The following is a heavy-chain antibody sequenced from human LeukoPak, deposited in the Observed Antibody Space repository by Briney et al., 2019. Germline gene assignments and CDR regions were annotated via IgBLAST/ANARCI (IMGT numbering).Heavy chain of an antibody. J-gene: IGHJ5*02. D-gene: IGHD6-6*01. CDR1: GFSFSSYW. V-gene: IGHV3-7*01. CDR3: TRDHRSRPWEWFDP. CDR2: TNQDGSEK. Sequence: GGSLRLSCAASGFSFSSYWMSWVRQAPGKGPEWVAHTNQDGSEKSYVDSVRGRFTISRDNAKNSLYLQMNSLRVEDTATYFCTRDHRSRPWEWFDPWGQGTLVTVSP.